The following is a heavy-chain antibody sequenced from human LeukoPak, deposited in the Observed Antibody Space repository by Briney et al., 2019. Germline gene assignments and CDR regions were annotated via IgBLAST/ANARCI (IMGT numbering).Heavy chain of an antibody. CDR2: ISTNNRDT. J-gene: IGHJ4*02. CDR1: GYTFTSNG. D-gene: IGHD3-10*01. V-gene: IGHV1-18*01. CDR3: ARGYYYGSGSYYSFDY. Sequence: ASVKVSCKASGYTFTSNGISWVRQAPGQGLEWMGWISTNNRDTKYGKKFQGRVIMATDTSTSTTYMEVRSLRSDDTAVYYCARGYYYGSGSYYSFDYWGQGTLVTVSS.